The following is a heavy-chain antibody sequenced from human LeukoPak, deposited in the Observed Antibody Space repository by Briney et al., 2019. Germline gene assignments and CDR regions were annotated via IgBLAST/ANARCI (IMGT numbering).Heavy chain of an antibody. J-gene: IGHJ4*02. V-gene: IGHV4-34*01. D-gene: IGHD5-24*01. CDR3: ARFEYGYSADC. CDR2: ISHVGIT. CDR1: GGSSSDYY. Sequence: SETLSLSCTVYGGSSSDYYWTWIRQPPGKGLEWIGEISHVGITNYSPSVQSRIKISIDPSNNQVSLKLTSLTAADTALYYCARFEYGYSADCWGQGTLVAVSS.